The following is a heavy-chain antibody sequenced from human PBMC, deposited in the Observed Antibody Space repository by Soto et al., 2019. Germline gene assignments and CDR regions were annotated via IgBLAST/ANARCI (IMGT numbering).Heavy chain of an antibody. D-gene: IGHD3-3*01. CDR3: ARGHLALRVLEWLSEFDT. Sequence: SATLSLTCAVYGGPFIGYYWSWIRQPPGKGLEWIGEINHSGSTNYNPSLKSRVTISVDTYKNQFSLKLSSVTAADTAVYYCARGHLALRVLEWLSEFDTWGQGTLVTLSS. V-gene: IGHV4-34*01. J-gene: IGHJ5*02. CDR1: GGPFIGYY. CDR2: INHSGST.